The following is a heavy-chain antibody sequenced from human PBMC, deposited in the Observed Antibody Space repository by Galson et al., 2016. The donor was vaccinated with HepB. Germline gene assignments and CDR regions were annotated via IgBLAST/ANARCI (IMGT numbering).Heavy chain of an antibody. V-gene: IGHV4-39*01. D-gene: IGHD3-3*01. CDR3: ARRSYYDFWSGFWFDY. CDR2: IYYSGST. CDR1: GGSISSSSYY. Sequence: TLSLTCTVSGGSISSSSYYWGWIRQPPGKGLEWIGSIYYSGSTYYNSSLKSRVTISVDTSKNQFSLRLSSVTAADTAVYYCARRSYYDFWSGFWFDYWGQGTLVTVSS. J-gene: IGHJ4*02.